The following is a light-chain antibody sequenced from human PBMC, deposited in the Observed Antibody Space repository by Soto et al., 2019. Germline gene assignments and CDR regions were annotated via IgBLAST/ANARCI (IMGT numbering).Light chain of an antibody. Sequence: DIQMTQSPSSLSASVGDRVTITCQASQNISSYLNWYQQKPGKAPKPLIYAASNLESGVPSRFSGSGSGTDFTFTISSLQPEDIATYYCQQSDSPPLTFGGGTKVDIK. CDR1: QNISSY. CDR3: QQSDSPPLT. CDR2: AAS. V-gene: IGKV1-39*01. J-gene: IGKJ4*02.